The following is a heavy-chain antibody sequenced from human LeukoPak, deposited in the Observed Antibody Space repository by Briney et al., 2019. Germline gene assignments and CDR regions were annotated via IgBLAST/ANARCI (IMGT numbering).Heavy chain of an antibody. J-gene: IGHJ4*02. CDR2: INHSGST. CDR3: ATIAVAGKNDY. D-gene: IGHD6-19*01. CDR1: GGSFSGYY. Sequence: PSETLSPTCAVYGGSFSGYYWSRIRQPPGKGLEWIGEINHSGSTNYNPSLKSRVTISVDTSKNQFSLKLSSVTAADTAVYYCATIAVAGKNDYWGQGTLVTVSS. V-gene: IGHV4-34*01.